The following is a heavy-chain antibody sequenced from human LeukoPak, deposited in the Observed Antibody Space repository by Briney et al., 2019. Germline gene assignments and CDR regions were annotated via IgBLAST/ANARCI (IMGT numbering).Heavy chain of an antibody. Sequence: SVKVSCTASGGTFSSYAISWVRQAPGQGLEWMGGIIPIFGIANYAQKFQGRVTITADESTSTAYMELSSLRSEDTAVYYCARGRGYSYGPDYYYYGMDVWGQGTTVTVSS. D-gene: IGHD5-18*01. CDR2: IIPIFGIA. CDR3: ARGRGYSYGPDYYYYGMDV. V-gene: IGHV1-69*13. J-gene: IGHJ6*02. CDR1: GGTFSSYA.